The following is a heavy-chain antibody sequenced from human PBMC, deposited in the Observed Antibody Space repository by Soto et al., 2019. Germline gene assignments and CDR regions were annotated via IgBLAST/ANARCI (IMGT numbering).Heavy chain of an antibody. V-gene: IGHV3-23*01. J-gene: IGHJ6*02. D-gene: IGHD6-13*01. CDR2: ISGSGGST. CDR3: AKPIAAAGTYYYYYYGMDV. Sequence: EVQLLESGGGLVQPGGSLRLSCAASGFTFSSYAMSWVRQAPGKGLEWVSAISGSGGSTYYADSVKGRFTISRDNPKNTLYLQMNSLRAEDTAVYYCAKPIAAAGTYYYYYYGMDVWGQGTTVTVSS. CDR1: GFTFSSYA.